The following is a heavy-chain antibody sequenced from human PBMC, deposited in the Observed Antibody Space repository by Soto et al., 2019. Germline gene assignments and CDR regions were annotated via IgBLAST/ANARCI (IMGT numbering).Heavy chain of an antibody. Sequence: GVSLRLSCSASGFTFSSYAMHWVRQAPGKGLEYVSAISSNGGSTYYADSVKGRFTISRDNSKNTLYLQMSSLRAEDTAVYYCVSVPAAHFDYWGQGTLVTVSS. CDR2: ISSNGGST. V-gene: IGHV3-64D*06. CDR1: GFTFSSYA. CDR3: VSVPAAHFDY. D-gene: IGHD2-2*01. J-gene: IGHJ4*02.